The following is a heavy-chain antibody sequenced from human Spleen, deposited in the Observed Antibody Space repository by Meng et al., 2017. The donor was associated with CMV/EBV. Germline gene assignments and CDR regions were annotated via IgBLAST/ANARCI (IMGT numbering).Heavy chain of an antibody. CDR3: ARVMYYYGSGRAHYFDY. CDR1: GFTFSSYS. Sequence: GESLKISCAASGFTFSSYSMNWVRQAPGKGLEWVSSISSSSSYIYYADSVKGRFTISRDNAKNSLYLQMNSLRAEDTAVYYCARVMYYYGSGRAHYFDYWGQGTLVTVSS. CDR2: ISSSSSYI. V-gene: IGHV3-21*01. J-gene: IGHJ4*02. D-gene: IGHD3-10*01.